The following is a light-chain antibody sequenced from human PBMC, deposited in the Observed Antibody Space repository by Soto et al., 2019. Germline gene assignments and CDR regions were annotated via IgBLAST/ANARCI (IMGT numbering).Light chain of an antibody. Sequence: QSALTQPASVSGSPGQSITISCTGTSSDVGGQNAVSWYQQHPGKAPKFMIYDVSKRPSGVSSRFSGSKSGNTASLTISGLQAEDEADYYCCSYAGSSTVVFGGGTEVTVL. CDR1: SSDVGGQNA. V-gene: IGLV2-23*02. CDR2: DVS. J-gene: IGLJ2*01. CDR3: CSYAGSSTVV.